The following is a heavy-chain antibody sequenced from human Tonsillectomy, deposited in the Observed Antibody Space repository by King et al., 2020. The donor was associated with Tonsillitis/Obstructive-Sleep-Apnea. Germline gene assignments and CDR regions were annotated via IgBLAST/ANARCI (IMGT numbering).Heavy chain of an antibody. CDR1: GDSISSNNW. D-gene: IGHD4-17*01. Sequence: VQLQESGPGLVKPSGTLSLTCAVSGDSISSNNWWSWVLQPPGKGLEWLGEIYPSGRTTYSPSLKSRLTISVDKSKNQFSLKLNSVTAADTAVYYCARHRRDYGFDYWGQGTLVPVSS. CDR2: IYPSGRT. J-gene: IGHJ4*02. V-gene: IGHV4-4*02. CDR3: ARHRRDYGFDY.